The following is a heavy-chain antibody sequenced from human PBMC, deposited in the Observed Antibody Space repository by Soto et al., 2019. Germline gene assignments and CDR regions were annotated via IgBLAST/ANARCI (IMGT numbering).Heavy chain of an antibody. D-gene: IGHD3-9*01. CDR2: IHDSGST. Sequence: QVQLQESGPGLVKPLGTLSLTCAVSGASIGTSNWWSWVRQSPGKGLEWIGEIHDSGSTEYNPSLKSRVTIALDKSKLQFSLNVSSVTAADTAVYYCARLKTYDILNKSDYWGQGSLVTVSS. CDR1: GASIGTSNW. V-gene: IGHV4-4*02. CDR3: ARLKTYDILNKSDY. J-gene: IGHJ4*02.